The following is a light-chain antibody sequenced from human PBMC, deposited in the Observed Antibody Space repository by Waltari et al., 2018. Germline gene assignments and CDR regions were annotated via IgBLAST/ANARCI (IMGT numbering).Light chain of an antibody. Sequence: SYVLTQPPSVSVATGLTASITCGGNNIGRKSGDWYQQKPGQSPELVVYDDSDRPSGIPERFSGSNSGSPATLTITRVEAGDEADYYCQVWDINSDHWVFGGGTKLTVL. V-gene: IGLV3-21*02. J-gene: IGLJ3*02. CDR2: DDS. CDR3: QVWDINSDHWV. CDR1: NIGRKS.